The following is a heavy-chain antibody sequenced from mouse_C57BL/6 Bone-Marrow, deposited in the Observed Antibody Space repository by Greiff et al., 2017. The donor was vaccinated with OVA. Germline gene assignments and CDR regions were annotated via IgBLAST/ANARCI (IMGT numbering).Heavy chain of an antibody. CDR1: GYTFTSYW. V-gene: IGHV1-5*01. CDR2: IYPGNSDT. D-gene: IGHD1-1*01. CDR3: SKPHYYDSSPYYAMDY. J-gene: IGHJ4*01. Sequence: EVQLQQSGTVLARPGASVKMSCKTSGYTFTSYWMHWVKQRPGQGLEWIGAIYPGNSDTSYNQKFKGKATMTAVTSASTAYMELSSLTNEDSAVYYCSKPHYYDSSPYYAMDYWGQGTSVTVSS.